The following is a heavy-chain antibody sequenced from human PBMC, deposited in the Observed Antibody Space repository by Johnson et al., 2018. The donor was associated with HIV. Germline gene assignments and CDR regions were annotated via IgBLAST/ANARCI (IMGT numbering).Heavy chain of an antibody. V-gene: IGHV3-30-3*01. CDR1: RFTFSSYA. J-gene: IGHJ3*02. D-gene: IGHD6-19*01. CDR2: ISYDGSNK. Sequence: QVQLVESGGGLVQPGGSLRLSCAASRFTFSSYAMHWVRQAPGKGLECVAVISYDGSNKYYADSVKGRFTISRDNSKNTLYLQMNSLRAEDTAVYYCARDAPRRIAVADPKDGHDAFDIWGQGTMVTVS. CDR3: ARDAPRRIAVADPKDGHDAFDI.